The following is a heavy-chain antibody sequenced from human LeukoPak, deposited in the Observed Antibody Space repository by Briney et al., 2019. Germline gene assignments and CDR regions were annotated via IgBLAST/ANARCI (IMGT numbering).Heavy chain of an antibody. D-gene: IGHD1-26*01. CDR2: ISSSSSTI. CDR3: AREKSWERRGAFDY. V-gene: IGHV3-48*04. J-gene: IGHJ4*02. CDR1: GFTLSSYS. Sequence: PGGSLRLSCAASGFTLSSYSMNWVRQAPGKGLEWVSYISSSSSTIYYADSVKGRFTISRDNAKNSLYLQMNSLRAEDTAVYYCAREKSWERRGAFDYWGQGTLVTVSS.